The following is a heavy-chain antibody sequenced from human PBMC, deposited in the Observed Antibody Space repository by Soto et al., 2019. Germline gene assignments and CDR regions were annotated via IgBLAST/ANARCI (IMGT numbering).Heavy chain of an antibody. CDR2: ISAYNGNT. D-gene: IGHD3-22*01. Sequence: ASVKVSCKASGYTFTSYGISWVRQAPGQGLEWMGWISAYNGNTNYAQKLQGRVTMTTDTSTSTAYMEPRSLRSDDTAVYYCAREANYYDSSGYCDYWGQGTLVTVSS. J-gene: IGHJ4*02. V-gene: IGHV1-18*04. CDR1: GYTFTSYG. CDR3: AREANYYDSSGYCDY.